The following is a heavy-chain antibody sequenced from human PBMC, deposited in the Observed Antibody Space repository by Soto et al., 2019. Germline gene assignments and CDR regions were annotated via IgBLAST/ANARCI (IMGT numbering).Heavy chain of an antibody. CDR1: GVSLTSGNW. CDR2: IFHDGTA. J-gene: IGHJ4*02. Sequence: SETLSLTCAVSGVSLTSGNWWTWVRQSPQRGLEYIGEIFHDGTANYYPSFERRVAMSVDTSRNQFSLKLTSVTAADTAVYFCARLVYDTRLNYMYFDFWGPRTLVPVSS. D-gene: IGHD3-10*01. V-gene: IGHV4-4*02. CDR3: ARLVYDTRLNYMYFDF.